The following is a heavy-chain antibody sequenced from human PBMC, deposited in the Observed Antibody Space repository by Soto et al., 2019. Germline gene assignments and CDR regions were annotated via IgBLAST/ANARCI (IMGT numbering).Heavy chain of an antibody. CDR3: SRGRVMATIGGYFDL. V-gene: IGHV3-33*01. J-gene: IGHJ2*01. CDR1: GFTFSSYG. Sequence: QVQLVESGGGVVQPGRSLRLSCAASGFTFSSYGMHWVRQAPGKGLEWVAVIWYDGSNKYYADSVKGRFTISRDNSKNPLYLQMNSWRAEETVVYYGSRGRVMATIGGYFDLWGRGPLVTVSS. CDR2: IWYDGSNK. D-gene: IGHD2-21*01.